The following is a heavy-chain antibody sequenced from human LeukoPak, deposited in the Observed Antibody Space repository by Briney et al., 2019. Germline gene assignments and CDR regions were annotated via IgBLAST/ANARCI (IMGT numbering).Heavy chain of an antibody. D-gene: IGHD4-17*01. Sequence: SETLSLTCAVSGGSISSSNWWSWVRQPPGKGLEGIGEIYHSGSTNYNPSLKSRVTISVDKSKNQFSLKLSSVTAADTAVYYCARASTTVWAFDIWGQGTMVTVSS. CDR3: ARASTTVWAFDI. CDR2: IYHSGST. V-gene: IGHV4-4*02. CDR1: GGSISSSNW. J-gene: IGHJ3*02.